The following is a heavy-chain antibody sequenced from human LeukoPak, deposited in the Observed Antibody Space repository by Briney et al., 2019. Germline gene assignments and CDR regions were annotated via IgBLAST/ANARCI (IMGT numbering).Heavy chain of an antibody. D-gene: IGHD1-26*01. Sequence: GGSLRLSCAASGFTFSHYNMNWVRQAPGKGLEWVSSMSGSDGYTYYADSVKGRFTISRDNAQNSLYLQMNSLRVEDTAVYYCARVYSGVYFDYWGQGTLVTVSS. CDR3: ARVYSGVYFDY. J-gene: IGHJ4*02. V-gene: IGHV3-21*01. CDR1: GFTFSHYN. CDR2: MSGSDGYT.